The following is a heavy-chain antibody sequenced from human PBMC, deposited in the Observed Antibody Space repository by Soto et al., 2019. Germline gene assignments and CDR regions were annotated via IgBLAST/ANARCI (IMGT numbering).Heavy chain of an antibody. Sequence: QVQLQASGPGLVKPSQTLSLTCTVSGGSVSRSGYYWSWIRHPSGTGLEWIGYVYYSVNTYYNPSLKSQISRSLDTSKNQSSLTLSSVTAAATAVYYCARASSSWYFDYWGQGTLVADSS. V-gene: IGHV4-31*01. CDR2: VYYSVNT. CDR3: ARASSSWYFDY. J-gene: IGHJ4*02. D-gene: IGHD6-13*01. CDR1: GGSVSRSGYY.